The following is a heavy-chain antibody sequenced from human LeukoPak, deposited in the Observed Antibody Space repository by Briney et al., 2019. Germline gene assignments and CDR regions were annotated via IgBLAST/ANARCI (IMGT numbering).Heavy chain of an antibody. D-gene: IGHD3-22*01. CDR3: ARARYYYDSSGYRYYYGMDV. J-gene: IGHJ6*02. Sequence: SETLSLTCAVYGGSFSGYYWSWNRQPPGKGLEWIGEINHCGITNYNPSLKSRVTISVDTSKNQFSLKLSSVTAADTAVYYCARARYYYDSSGYRYYYGMDVWGQGTTVTVSS. CDR1: GGSFSGYY. V-gene: IGHV4-34*01. CDR2: INHCGIT.